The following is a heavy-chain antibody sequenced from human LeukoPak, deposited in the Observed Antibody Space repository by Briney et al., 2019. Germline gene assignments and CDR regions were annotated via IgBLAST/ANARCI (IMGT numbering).Heavy chain of an antibody. D-gene: IGHD6-6*01. V-gene: IGHV4-30-2*01. J-gene: IGHJ4*02. Sequence: KPSETLSLTCTVSGGSISSGGYYWSWIRQPPGKGLEWIGYIYHSGSTYYNPSLKSRVTISVDRSKNQFSLKLSSVTAADTAVYYCARVQQLVAYFDYWGQGTLVTVSS. CDR1: GGSISSGGYY. CDR2: IYHSGST. CDR3: ARVQQLVAYFDY.